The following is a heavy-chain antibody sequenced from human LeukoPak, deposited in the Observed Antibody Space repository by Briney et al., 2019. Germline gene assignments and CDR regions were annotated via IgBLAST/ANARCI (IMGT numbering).Heavy chain of an antibody. D-gene: IGHD3-22*01. CDR2: IYSGGST. V-gene: IGHV3-66*01. J-gene: IGHJ6*03. CDR3: ARDPDYDSSAQSSYYYMDV. Sequence: GGSLRLSCAASGFTVSGNYMSWVRQAPGKGLEWVSVIYSGGSTYYADSVKGRFTISRDNSKNTLYLQMNSLRAEDTAVYYCARDPDYDSSAQSSYYYMDVWGKGTTVTVSS. CDR1: GFTVSGNY.